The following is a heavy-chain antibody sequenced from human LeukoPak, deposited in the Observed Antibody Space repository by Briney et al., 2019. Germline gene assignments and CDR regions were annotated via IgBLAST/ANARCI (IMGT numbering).Heavy chain of an antibody. D-gene: IGHD2-15*01. CDR2: ISNSGRTI. Sequence: GGSLRLSCTASGFSFSDYYMSWVRQAPGKGLEWVSYISNSGRTIYYADSVKGRFTISRDNAKNSLYLQMDSLRAEDAAVYYCARAGYCSRGICYSFDYWGRGTLVTVSS. CDR1: GFSFSDYY. J-gene: IGHJ4*02. CDR3: ARAGYCSRGICYSFDY. V-gene: IGHV3-11*01.